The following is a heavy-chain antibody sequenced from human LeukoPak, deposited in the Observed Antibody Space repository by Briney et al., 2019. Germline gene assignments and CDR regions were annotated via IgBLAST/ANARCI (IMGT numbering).Heavy chain of an antibody. D-gene: IGHD6-13*01. CDR2: MNPNSGNT. Sequence: GASVKGSCKASGYTFISYAINWVRQATGQGLEWMGWMNPNSGNTGYAQKFQGRVTMTRNTSISTAYMELSSLRAEDTAVYYSATTQGAAGDAFDIWGQGTMVTVSS. V-gene: IGHV1-8*01. CDR3: ATTQGAAGDAFDI. CDR1: GYTFISYA. J-gene: IGHJ3*02.